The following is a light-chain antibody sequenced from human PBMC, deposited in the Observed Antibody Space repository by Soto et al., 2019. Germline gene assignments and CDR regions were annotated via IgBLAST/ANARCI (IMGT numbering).Light chain of an antibody. CDR1: QSVRSY. V-gene: IGKV3-11*01. J-gene: IGKJ4*01. CDR2: GAS. Sequence: EIVLTQSPATLSLSPGERATLSCRASQSVRSYLAWYQQKPGQAPRLLIYGASNRATGIPARFSGSGSGTDFTLTISSLDPEDFAVYYCQQRSNWLTFGGGTKVEIK. CDR3: QQRSNWLT.